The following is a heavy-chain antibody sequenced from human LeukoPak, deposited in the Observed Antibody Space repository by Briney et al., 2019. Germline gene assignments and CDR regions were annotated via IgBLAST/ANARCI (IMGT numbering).Heavy chain of an antibody. J-gene: IGHJ4*02. Sequence: SETLSLTCSVCCRYISNHYWTWTRQPPGKGLEWIGYIYYSGSTNYNPSLKSRVTISVDTSKNQFSLNLDSVTAAGTAVYLWAKGVQPNTDCWCQGTLVTVSS. CDR3: AKGVQPNTDC. CDR2: IYYSGST. CDR1: CRYISNHY. D-gene: IGHD4/OR15-4a*01. V-gene: IGHV4-59*11.